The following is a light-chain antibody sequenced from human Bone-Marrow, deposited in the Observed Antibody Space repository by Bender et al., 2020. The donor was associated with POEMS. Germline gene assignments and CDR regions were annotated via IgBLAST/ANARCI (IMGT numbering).Light chain of an antibody. Sequence: QSALTQPASVSGSPGQSITISCTGTSSDVGGYNYVSWYQQFPGKAPKLMIYDVSNRPSGVSNRFSGSKSDNTASLTITGLQAEDEGDYYCQSYDNSLGGWVFGGGTKLTVL. V-gene: IGLV2-14*03. CDR3: QSYDNSLGGWV. CDR2: DVS. J-gene: IGLJ3*02. CDR1: SSDVGGYNY.